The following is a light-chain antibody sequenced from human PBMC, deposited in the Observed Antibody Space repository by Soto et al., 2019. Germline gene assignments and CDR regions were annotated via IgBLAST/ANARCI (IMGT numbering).Light chain of an antibody. CDR1: QNIISN. CDR2: GAS. J-gene: IGKJ4*01. CDR3: QQYNEWPPLT. V-gene: IGKV3-15*01. Sequence: EIVVTQSPAILSLSPGERATLSCRASQNIISNLAWYQQKLGQAPRLLIYGASTRATGIPARFSGSGSGTEFTLTISSLQSEDFAVYFCQQYNEWPPLTFGGGTKVEI.